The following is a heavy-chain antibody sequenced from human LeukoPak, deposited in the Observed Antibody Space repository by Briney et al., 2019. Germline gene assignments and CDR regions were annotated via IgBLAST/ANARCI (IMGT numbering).Heavy chain of an antibody. V-gene: IGHV1-2*02. CDR1: GYTFTGYY. CDR2: INPNSGGT. D-gene: IGHD4-23*01. J-gene: IGHJ4*02. CDR3: ARVPPGGKVFDY. Sequence: VASVKVSCKASGYTFTGYYMHWVRQAPGQGLEWMGWINPNSGGTNYAQKFQGRVTMTRDTSISTAYMELSKLRSEDTAVYYCARVPPGGKVFDYWGQGTLVTVSS.